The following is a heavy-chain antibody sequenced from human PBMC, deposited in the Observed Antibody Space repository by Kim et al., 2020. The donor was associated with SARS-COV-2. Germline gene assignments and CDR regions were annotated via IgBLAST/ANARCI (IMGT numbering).Heavy chain of an antibody. CDR1: GFPFSNFA. CDR2: ISHTGIRT. J-gene: IGHJ4*02. CDR3: DASDY. V-gene: IGHV3-23*01. Sequence: GGSLRLSCAASGFPFSNFAMSWARQAPGKGLEWVSTISHTGIRTHYADSVKGRFIISRYNSKSTLFLQMNSLRAEDTAIYYCDASDYWGQGSLVTVSS.